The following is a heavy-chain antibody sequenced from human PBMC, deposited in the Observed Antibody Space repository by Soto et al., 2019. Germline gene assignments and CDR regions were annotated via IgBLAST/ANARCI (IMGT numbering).Heavy chain of an antibody. CDR2: INHSGST. Sequence: ETLSLTCTVSGGSISSYYWSWIRQPPGKGLEWIGEINHSGSTNYNPSLKSRVTISVDTSKNQFSLKLSSVTAADTAVYYCARGQIRYFDWLSRAGAFDIWGQGTMVTV. CDR3: ARGQIRYFDWLSRAGAFDI. J-gene: IGHJ3*02. CDR1: GGSISSYY. V-gene: IGHV4-34*01. D-gene: IGHD3-9*01.